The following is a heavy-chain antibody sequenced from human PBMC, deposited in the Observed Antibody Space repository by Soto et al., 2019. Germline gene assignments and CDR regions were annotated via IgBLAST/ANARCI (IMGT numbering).Heavy chain of an antibody. CDR2: ISHDGTNQ. CDR3: AKETRSRAVTATRVNGMDV. CDR1: GFSFSDFG. Sequence: PGGSLRLSCAPSGFSFSDFGMHWVRQAPGKGLEWVAAISHDGTNQYYGDSVKGRFSISRDHSNNRLYLQMNNLKVEDSAIYYCAKETRSRAVTATRVNGMDVWGHGTTVTVSS. V-gene: IGHV3-30*18. J-gene: IGHJ6*02. D-gene: IGHD2-21*02.